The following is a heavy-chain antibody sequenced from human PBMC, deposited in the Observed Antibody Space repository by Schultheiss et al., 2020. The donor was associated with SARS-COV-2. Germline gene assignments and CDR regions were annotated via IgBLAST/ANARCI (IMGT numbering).Heavy chain of an antibody. D-gene: IGHD3-22*01. J-gene: IGHJ4*02. V-gene: IGHV3-23*01. Sequence: GGSLRLSCAASGFTFSTYAMHWVRQAPGKGLEWVSGIGGSGGNTYYVDSVKGRVNISRDNSKNTLYLQMNSLRAEDTAVYHCAKEPYSTMIEVDSDYWGQGTLVTVSS. CDR1: GFTFSTYA. CDR2: IGGSGGNT. CDR3: AKEPYSTMIEVDSDY.